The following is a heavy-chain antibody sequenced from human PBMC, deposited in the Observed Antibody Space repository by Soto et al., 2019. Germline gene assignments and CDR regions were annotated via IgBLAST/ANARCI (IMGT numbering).Heavy chain of an antibody. CDR1: GYTFTSYY. CDR3: GRASHSSGLDY. V-gene: IGHV1-46*01. Sequence: ASVKVSCKASGYTFTSYYTHWVRQAPGQGLEWMGIINPSGGSTSYAQKFQGRVTMTRDTSTSTVYMELSSLRSEDTAVYYCGRASHSSGLDYWGQGTLVTVSS. CDR2: INPSGGST. D-gene: IGHD6-19*01. J-gene: IGHJ4*02.